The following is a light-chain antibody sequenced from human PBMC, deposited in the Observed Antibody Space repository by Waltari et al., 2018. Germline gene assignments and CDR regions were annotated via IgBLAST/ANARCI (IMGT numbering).Light chain of an antibody. CDR2: WAS. J-gene: IGKJ4*01. Sequence: DIVMTQSPDSLAVSLGERATINCKSSQSFLYSSANKSYLNWYQQKPGQPPKLLIYWASTRESGVPDRISGAGSGTDFTLTISSLQSEDVAVYYCQQYYSTPLTFGGGTKVEIK. CDR3: QQYYSTPLT. CDR1: QSFLYSSANKSY. V-gene: IGKV4-1*01.